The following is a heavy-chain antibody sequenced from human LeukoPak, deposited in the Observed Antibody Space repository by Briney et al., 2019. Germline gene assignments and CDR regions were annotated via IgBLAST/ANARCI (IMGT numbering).Heavy chain of an antibody. J-gene: IGHJ4*02. D-gene: IGHD7-27*01. V-gene: IGHV1-2*02. CDR3: ARGGRSELGACDY. CDR2: INPNGGGT. CDR1: GYTFTDYY. Sequence: GASVKVSCKTSGYTFTDYYIHWVRQAPGQGLEWMGWINPNGGGTYYAQRFQGRVTMTRDMSIRAAYMDLSGLRVDDTAVYYCARGGRSELGACDYWGQGTLVTVSS.